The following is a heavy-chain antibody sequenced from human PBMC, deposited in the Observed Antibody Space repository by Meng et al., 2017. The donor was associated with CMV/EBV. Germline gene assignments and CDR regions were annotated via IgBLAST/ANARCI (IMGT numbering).Heavy chain of an antibody. Sequence: GESLKISCAASGFTVSSNYMSWVRQAPGKGLEWVANIKQDGSEKYYVDSVKGRFTISRDNAKNSLYLQMNSLRAEDTAVYYCARDLEVVVAATRMSRFDPWGQGTLVTVSS. CDR3: ARDLEVVVAATRMSRFDP. J-gene: IGHJ5*02. CDR1: GFTVSSNY. CDR2: IKQDGSEK. V-gene: IGHV3-7*01. D-gene: IGHD2-15*01.